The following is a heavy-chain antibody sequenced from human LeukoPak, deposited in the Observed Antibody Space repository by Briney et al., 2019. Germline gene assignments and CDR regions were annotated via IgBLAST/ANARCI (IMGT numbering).Heavy chain of an antibody. D-gene: IGHD3-22*01. CDR1: GYTFTSYY. V-gene: IGHV1-46*01. Sequence: ASVKVSCKASGYTFTSYYMHWVRQAPGQGLEWMGIINPSGGSTSYAQKFQGRVTMTRDTSTSTVYMGLSSLRSEDTAVYYCAKALEYYYDSSGLDYWGQGTLVTVSS. CDR2: INPSGGST. J-gene: IGHJ4*02. CDR3: AKALEYYYDSSGLDY.